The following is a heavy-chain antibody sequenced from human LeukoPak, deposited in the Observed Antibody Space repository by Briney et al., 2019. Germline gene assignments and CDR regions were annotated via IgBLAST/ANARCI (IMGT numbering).Heavy chain of an antibody. CDR1: GFNIVSNG. V-gene: IGHV3-30*02. J-gene: IGHJ4*02. CDR3: ANSRRDSGCYCKDH. Sequence: GGSLRLPCAPSGFNIVSNGKLGVRHSRGGAVVWVAYYWYDGTNEYYADSVKGRFTISRDNYKKSVYLQMDSLRTDDTAVYYCANSRRDSGCYCKDHWGQGTLVTVSP. D-gene: IGHD3-10*01. CDR2: YWYDGTNE.